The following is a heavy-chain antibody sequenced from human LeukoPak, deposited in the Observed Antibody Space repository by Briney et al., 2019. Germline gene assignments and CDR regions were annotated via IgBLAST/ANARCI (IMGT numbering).Heavy chain of an antibody. D-gene: IGHD6-13*01. CDR3: ARSSGYSSSGGLNWFDT. J-gene: IGHJ5*02. CDR1: GGSISSSSYY. V-gene: IGHV4-39*01. CDR2: IYYSGST. Sequence: SETLSLTCTVSGGSISSSSYYWGWIRQPPGKGLEWIGSIYYSGSTYYNPFLKSRVTISVDTPKNQFSLKLSSVTAADTAVYYCARSSGYSSSGGLNWFDTWGQGTLVTVSS.